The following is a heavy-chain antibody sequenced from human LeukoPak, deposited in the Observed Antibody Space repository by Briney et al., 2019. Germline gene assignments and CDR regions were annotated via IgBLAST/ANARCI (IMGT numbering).Heavy chain of an antibody. V-gene: IGHV3-7*01. CDR3: ARRGHCTDASCYSGFYYYYGR. D-gene: IGHD2-2*01. Sequence: GGSLRLSCAPSGFKISNYWMNWVRQAPGKGLEWVANIKEDGTDKFYVDSVKGRFTISRDNAKNSLFLQMNSLRAEDTAVYYCARRGHCTDASCYSGFYYYYGRLGQRDHGHRLL. CDR1: GFKISNYW. J-gene: IGHJ6*04. CDR2: IKEDGTDK.